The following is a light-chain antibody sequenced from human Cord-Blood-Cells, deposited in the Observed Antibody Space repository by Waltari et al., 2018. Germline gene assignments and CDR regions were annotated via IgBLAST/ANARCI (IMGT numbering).Light chain of an antibody. CDR3: CSYAGSYTYV. CDR1: SSDVGGYNY. CDR2: DVS. Sequence: QSALTQPRSVSGSPGQSVTISCTGTSSDVGGYNYVSWYQHPPGKAPKLMIYDVSKRPSGVPDRFSGSKSGNTASLTISGLQAEDEADYYCCSYAGSYTYVFGTGTKVTVL. J-gene: IGLJ1*01. V-gene: IGLV2-11*01.